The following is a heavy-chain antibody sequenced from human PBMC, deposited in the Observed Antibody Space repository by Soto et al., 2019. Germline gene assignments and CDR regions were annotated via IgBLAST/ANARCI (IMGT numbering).Heavy chain of an antibody. CDR1: GYTFTSYG. D-gene: IGHD6-13*01. CDR2: ISAYNGNT. J-gene: IGHJ6*02. CDR3: ARVSSSWYTFTDYYYYYGMDV. Sequence: ASVKVSCKASGYTFTSYGISWVRQAPGQGLEWMGWISAYNGNTNYAQKLQGRVTMTTDTSTSTAYMELRSLRSDDTAVYYCARVSSSWYTFTDYYYYYGMDVWGQGTTVTV. V-gene: IGHV1-18*01.